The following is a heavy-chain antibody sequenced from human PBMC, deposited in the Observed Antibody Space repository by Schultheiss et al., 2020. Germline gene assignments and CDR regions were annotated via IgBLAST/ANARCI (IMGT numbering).Heavy chain of an antibody. CDR1: GFTFSNAW. Sequence: GESLKISCAASGFTFSNAWMSWVRQAPGKGLEWVGRIKSKTDGGTTDYAAPVKGRFTISRDNSKNTLYLQMNSLRAEDTAVYYCASHGSSWRGVTFDIWGQGTMVTVSS. CDR3: ASHGSSWRGVTFDI. J-gene: IGHJ3*02. CDR2: IKSKTDGGTT. D-gene: IGHD6-13*01. V-gene: IGHV3-15*01.